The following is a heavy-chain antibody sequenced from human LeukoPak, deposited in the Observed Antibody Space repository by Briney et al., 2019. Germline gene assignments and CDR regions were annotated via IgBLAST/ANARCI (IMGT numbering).Heavy chain of an antibody. D-gene: IGHD3-16*02. V-gene: IGHV1-69*06. CDR1: GGTFSSYA. CDR3: AGDVLMGVWGSYRYINGIDY. CDR2: IIPIFGSA. Sequence: ASVKVSCKASGGTFSSYAISWVRQAPGQGLEWMGGIIPIFGSANYAQKFQGRVTITADKSTSTAYMELSSLRSEDTAVYYCAGDVLMGVWGSYRYINGIDYWGQGTLVTVSS. J-gene: IGHJ4*02.